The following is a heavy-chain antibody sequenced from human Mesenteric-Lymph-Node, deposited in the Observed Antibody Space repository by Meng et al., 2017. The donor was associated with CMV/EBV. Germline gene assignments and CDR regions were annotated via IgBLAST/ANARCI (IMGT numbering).Heavy chain of an antibody. D-gene: IGHD7-27*01. CDR1: GGSFSSYP. J-gene: IGHJ4*02. CDR2: MSYSGST. Sequence: QVQLQESGPGLFKPSETLSLTCTVSGGSFSSYPWSWIRQPPGKGLEWVGYMSYSGSTNYNPSLKSRITMSLDTSKNQFSLELSSVTAADTAVYYCGRDNWGSIDYWGQGTLVTVSS. V-gene: IGHV4-59*13. CDR3: GRDNWGSIDY.